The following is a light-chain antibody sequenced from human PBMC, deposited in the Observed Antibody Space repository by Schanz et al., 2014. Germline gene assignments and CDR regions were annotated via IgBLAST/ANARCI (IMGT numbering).Light chain of an antibody. CDR2: EDS. CDR1: SSDVGSYNL. V-gene: IGLV2-14*02. Sequence: QSALTQPASVSGSPGQSITISCTGTSSDVGSYNLVSWYQQHPGKAPKLMIYEDSQRPSGVSNRFSGSKSGNTASLTISGLQAEDEADYYCSSYTRSSTQVFGGGTKLTVL. CDR3: SSYTRSSTQV. J-gene: IGLJ3*02.